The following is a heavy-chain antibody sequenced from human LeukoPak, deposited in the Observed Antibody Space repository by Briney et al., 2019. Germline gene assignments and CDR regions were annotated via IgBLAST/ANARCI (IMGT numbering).Heavy chain of an antibody. CDR2: INHSGSI. CDR3: ARGNIVVVPAANGYYYYMDV. J-gene: IGHJ6*03. V-gene: IGHV4-34*01. CDR1: GGSFSGYY. Sequence: SETLSLTCAVYGGSFSGYYWSGIPQPPGKGLEWIGEINHSGSINYNPSLKSRVTISVDTSKNQFSLKLSSVTAADTAVYYCARGNIVVVPAANGYYYYMDVWGKGTTVTVSS. D-gene: IGHD2-2*01.